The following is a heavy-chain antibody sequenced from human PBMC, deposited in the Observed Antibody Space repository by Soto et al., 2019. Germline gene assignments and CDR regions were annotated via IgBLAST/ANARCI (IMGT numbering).Heavy chain of an antibody. CDR3: SGGVGDAV. V-gene: IGHV3-7*04. CDR2: INQDGSEK. CDR1: ESTVSRDW. Sequence: EVHLVESGGGLVQTGGSLRLSCAIFESTVSRDWMNWVRQAPGKGLEWVAHINQDGSEKYYVDSVKGRFTISRDNAKKSLYLQMNSLRPADTAMYSCSGGVGDAVWGQGTLVTVSS. J-gene: IGHJ4*02. D-gene: IGHD1-26*01.